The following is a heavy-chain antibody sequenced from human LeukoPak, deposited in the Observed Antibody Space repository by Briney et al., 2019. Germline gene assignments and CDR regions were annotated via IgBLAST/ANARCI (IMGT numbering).Heavy chain of an antibody. CDR1: GFTFSSSW. Sequence: GGSLRLSCAASGFTFSSSWVHWVRQAPGKGLMWVARINSDGSTTDYADSVKGRFSISRDNAKNTLYLQMNSLRVEDTAVYYCARAGYYRFDYWGQGTLVTVSS. J-gene: IGHJ4*02. CDR2: INSDGSTT. D-gene: IGHD2/OR15-2a*01. V-gene: IGHV3-74*01. CDR3: ARAGYYRFDY.